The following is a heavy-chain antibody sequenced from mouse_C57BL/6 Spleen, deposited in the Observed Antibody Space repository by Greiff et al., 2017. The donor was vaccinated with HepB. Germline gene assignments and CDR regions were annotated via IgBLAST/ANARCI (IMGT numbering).Heavy chain of an antibody. J-gene: IGHJ3*01. Sequence: EVQLQESGPGLVKPSQSLSLTCSVTGYSITSGYYWNWIRQFPGNKLEWMGYISYDGSNNYNPSLKNRISITRDTSKNQFFLKLNSVTTEDTATYYCARARDSNYGFAYWGQGTLVTVSA. CDR2: ISYDGSN. D-gene: IGHD2-5*01. V-gene: IGHV3-6*01. CDR1: GYSITSGYY. CDR3: ARARDSNYGFAY.